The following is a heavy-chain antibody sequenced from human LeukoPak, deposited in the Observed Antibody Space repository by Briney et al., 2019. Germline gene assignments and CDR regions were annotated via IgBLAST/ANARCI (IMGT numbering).Heavy chain of an antibody. CDR2: INPSGGST. CDR1: GYTFTSYY. J-gene: IGHJ6*03. D-gene: IGHD6-13*01. V-gene: IGHV1-46*01. CDR3: ARLVIAAAGTTHTLYYYYMDV. Sequence: VASVKVSCKASGYTFTSYYMHWVRQAPGQGLEWMGIINPSGGSTSYAQKLQGRVTMTTDTSTSTAYMELRSLRSDDTAVYYCARLVIAAAGTTHTLYYYYMDVWGKGTTVTISS.